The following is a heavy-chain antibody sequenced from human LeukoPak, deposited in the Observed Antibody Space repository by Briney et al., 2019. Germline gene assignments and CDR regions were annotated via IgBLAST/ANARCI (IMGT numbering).Heavy chain of an antibody. V-gene: IGHV6-1*01. D-gene: IGHD2-2*01. CDR3: SRELACGPADY. J-gene: IGHJ4*02. CDR2: TYYRSKWYS. Sequence: SRTPCLTCAISGDSVSSNSASWGWIRQSPSRGLEWLGRTYYRSKWYSDYAVSVKSRITINPDTSKNQVSLQLNSVTPEDTAVYYCSRELACGPADYWGQGALVTVSS. CDR1: GDSVSSNSAS.